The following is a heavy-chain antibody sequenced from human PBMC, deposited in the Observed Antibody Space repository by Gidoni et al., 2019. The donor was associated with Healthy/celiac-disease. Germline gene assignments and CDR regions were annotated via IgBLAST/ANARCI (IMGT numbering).Heavy chain of an antibody. CDR2: INSDGSST. CDR1: GFTFISYW. CDR3: ARGGATVVRWWYFDL. V-gene: IGHV3-74*01. Sequence: EVQLVESGGGLVQPGGSLRLSWSASGFTFISYWMHWVRQAPGKGLGWVSRINSDGSSTSYADSGKGLFTICRDNAKNTRYLQMNILRAEDTAVYYCARGGATVVRWWYFDLWGRGTLVTVSS. D-gene: IGHD4-17*01. J-gene: IGHJ2*01.